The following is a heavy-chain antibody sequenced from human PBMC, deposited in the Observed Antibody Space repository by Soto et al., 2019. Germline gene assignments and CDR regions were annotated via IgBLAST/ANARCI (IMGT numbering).Heavy chain of an antibody. CDR2: VDPNTGIT. V-gene: IGHV1-8*01. J-gene: IGHJ6*01. CDR1: GYTFSNYD. Sequence: QVQLVQSGAEVEKPGASVKVSCKASGYTFSNYDINWVRQAPGQGLEWMGWVDPNTGITGFAQKFQDRLTMTSKTSISTAYMELSSLTSEDTAVYYCARLTTTHFYYGLDVWGQGTTVTVSS. CDR3: ARLTTTHFYYGLDV. D-gene: IGHD4-4*01.